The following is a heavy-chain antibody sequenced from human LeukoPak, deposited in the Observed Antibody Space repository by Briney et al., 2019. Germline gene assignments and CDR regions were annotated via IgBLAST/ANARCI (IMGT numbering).Heavy chain of an antibody. CDR1: GGTFSSYA. Sequence: SVKVSCKASGGTFSSYAISWVRQAPGQGLEWMGRIIPILGIANYAQKFQGRVTITADKSTSTAYMELSSLRSEDTAAYYCATMDCSGGSCYSLDYWGQGTLVTVSS. J-gene: IGHJ4*02. CDR3: ATMDCSGGSCYSLDY. V-gene: IGHV1-69*04. CDR2: IIPILGIA. D-gene: IGHD2-15*01.